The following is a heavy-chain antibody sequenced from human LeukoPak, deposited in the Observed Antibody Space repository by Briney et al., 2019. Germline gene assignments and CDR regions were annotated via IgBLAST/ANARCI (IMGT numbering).Heavy chain of an antibody. D-gene: IGHD3-22*01. J-gene: IGHJ4*02. CDR2: IYPSGRI. CDR1: SGSMTDSC. CDR3: TREGYDRSGYFLDF. V-gene: IGHV4-59*12. Sequence: SETLSLTCSVSSGSMTDSCWGWFRQAPGKGFEWLGFIYPSGRIEYSPSLRSRVSFSVATSRMEATVRLRSVTASDTAVYYCTREGYDRSGYFLDFWGQGILVTVSS.